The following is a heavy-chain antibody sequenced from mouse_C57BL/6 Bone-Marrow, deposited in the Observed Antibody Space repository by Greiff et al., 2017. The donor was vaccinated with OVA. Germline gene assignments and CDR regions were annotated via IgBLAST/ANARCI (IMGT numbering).Heavy chain of an antibody. Sequence: VHVKQSGGDLVKPGGSLKLSCAASGFTFSSYGMSWVRQTPDKRLEWVATISSGGSYTYYPDSVKGRFTISRDNAKNTLYLQMSSLKSEDTAMYYCARLGWFYAMDYWGQGTSVTVSS. CDR2: ISSGGSYT. V-gene: IGHV5-6*01. D-gene: IGHD3-3*01. J-gene: IGHJ4*01. CDR1: GFTFSSYG. CDR3: ARLGWFYAMDY.